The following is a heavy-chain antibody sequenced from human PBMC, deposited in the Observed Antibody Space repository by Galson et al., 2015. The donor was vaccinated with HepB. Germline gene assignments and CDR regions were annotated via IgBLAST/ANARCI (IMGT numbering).Heavy chain of an antibody. D-gene: IGHD3-10*01. CDR2: ISAYNGNT. Sequence: SCKASGYTFTSYGISWVRQAPGQGLEWMGWISAYNGNTNYAQKLQGRVTMTTDTSTSTAYMELRSLRSDDKAVYYCARDRNPMGHYYYYMDVWGKGTTVTVSS. V-gene: IGHV1-18*01. CDR3: ARDRNPMGHYYYYMDV. J-gene: IGHJ6*03. CDR1: GYTFTSYG.